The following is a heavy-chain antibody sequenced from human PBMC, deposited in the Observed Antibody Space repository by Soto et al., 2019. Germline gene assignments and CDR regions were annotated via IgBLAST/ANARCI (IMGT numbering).Heavy chain of an antibody. D-gene: IGHD6-6*01. J-gene: IGHJ3*02. CDR1: VGTFSSYA. V-gene: IGHV1-69*13. Sequence: GXSVKVSCKASVGTFSSYAISWVRQAPGQGLEWMGGIIPIFGTANYAQKFQGRVTITADESTSTAYMELSSLRSEDTAVYYCARDLSIAARPVAFDIWGQGTMVTVSS. CDR3: ARDLSIAARPVAFDI. CDR2: IIPIFGTA.